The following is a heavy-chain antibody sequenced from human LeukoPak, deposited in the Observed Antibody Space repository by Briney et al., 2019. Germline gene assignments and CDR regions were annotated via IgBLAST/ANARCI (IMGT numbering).Heavy chain of an antibody. D-gene: IGHD3-10*01. V-gene: IGHV4-59*08. J-gene: IGHJ6*03. Sequence: PSETLSLTCTVSGGSISSYYWSWIRQPPGKGLEWIGYIYYSGSTNYNPSLKSRVTISVDTSKNQFSLKLSSVTAADTAVYYCARQRRGSYYGSGTYMDVWGKGTTVTVSS. CDR3: ARQRRGSYYGSGTYMDV. CDR2: IYYSGST. CDR1: GGSISSYY.